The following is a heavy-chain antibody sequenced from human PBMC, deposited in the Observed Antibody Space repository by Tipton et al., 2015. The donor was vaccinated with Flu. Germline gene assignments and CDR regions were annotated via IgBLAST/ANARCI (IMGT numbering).Heavy chain of an antibody. J-gene: IGHJ4*02. CDR3: VRALGAAEAY. D-gene: IGHD6-13*01. V-gene: IGHV3-7*01. CDR1: GFTFSNYW. Sequence: AASGFTFSNYWLHWVRQAPGKGLEWVANIKQDGSEKYYVDFVKGRFTISRDNARNSLYLQMNSLRAEDTAVYYCVRALGAAEAYWGQGTVVTVSS. CDR2: IKQDGSEK.